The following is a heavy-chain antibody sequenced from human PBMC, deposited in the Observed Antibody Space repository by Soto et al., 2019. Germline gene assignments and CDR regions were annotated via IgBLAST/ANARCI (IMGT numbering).Heavy chain of an antibody. J-gene: IGHJ4*02. CDR3: AKDFEGYSGYDWGGY. CDR1: GFTFSSYA. CDR2: ISGSGGST. V-gene: IGHV3-23*01. Sequence: EVQLLESGGGLVQPGGYLRLSCAASGFTFSSYAMSWVRQAPGKGLEWVSAISGSGGSTYYADSVKGRFTISRDNSKNTLYLQMNSLRAEDTAVYYCAKDFEGYSGYDWGGYWGQGTLVTVSS. D-gene: IGHD5-12*01.